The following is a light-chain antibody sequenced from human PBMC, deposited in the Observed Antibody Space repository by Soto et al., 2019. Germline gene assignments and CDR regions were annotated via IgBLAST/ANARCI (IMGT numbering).Light chain of an antibody. CDR3: MQGTHWPYT. J-gene: IGKJ2*01. CDR1: QSLVYSDGNTY. Sequence: DVVMTQSPLSLPVTLGQPASISCRSSQSLVYSDGNTYLSWFQQRPGQSPRRLIYKVSNCDSGVPDRFSGSGSGTDFTQKISRVEAEDVGVYYCMQGTHWPYTFGQGTKLEIK. V-gene: IGKV2D-30*01. CDR2: KVS.